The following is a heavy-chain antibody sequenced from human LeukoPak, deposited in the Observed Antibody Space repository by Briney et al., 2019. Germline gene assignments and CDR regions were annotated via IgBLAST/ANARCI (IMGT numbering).Heavy chain of an antibody. V-gene: IGHV4-31*03. D-gene: IGHD5-24*01. Sequence: SEPLSLTCTVSGGSISSGGYYWSWIRQHPGTGLEWIVYIYYSGSTYYNPSLKSRVTISVDTSKNQFSLKLSSVTAADTAVYYCASGMATIRYFDYWGQGTLVTVFS. J-gene: IGHJ4*02. CDR1: GGSISSGGYY. CDR3: ASGMATIRYFDY. CDR2: IYYSGST.